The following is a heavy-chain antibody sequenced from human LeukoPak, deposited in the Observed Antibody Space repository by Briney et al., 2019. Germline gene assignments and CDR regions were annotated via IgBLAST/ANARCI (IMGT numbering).Heavy chain of an antibody. CDR1: GVTLSNYA. J-gene: IGHJ4*02. Sequence: GGSLRLSCVASGVTLSNYAMSWARQAPGKGLEWVSGIRSSGSGGNTYYADSVKGRFTISRDSSRNTLFLHMNTLRAEDTAIYYCAKDLRRWEDTAMDKFDYWGQGTLVTVSS. CDR3: AKDLRRWEDTAMDKFDY. CDR2: IRSSGSGGNT. V-gene: IGHV3-23*01. D-gene: IGHD5-18*01.